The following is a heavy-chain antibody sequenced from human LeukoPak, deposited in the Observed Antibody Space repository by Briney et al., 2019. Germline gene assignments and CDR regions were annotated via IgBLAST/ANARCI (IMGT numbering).Heavy chain of an antibody. CDR2: IYTSGST. J-gene: IGHJ4*02. CDR3: ARVIAAAGLHYFDY. Sequence: SETLSLTCTVSGGPISSYYWSWIRQPAGKGLEWIGRIYTSGSTNYNPSLKSRVTMSVDTSKNQFSLKLSSVTAADTAVYYCARVIAAAGLHYFDYWGQGTLVTVSS. CDR1: GGPISSYY. V-gene: IGHV4-4*07. D-gene: IGHD6-13*01.